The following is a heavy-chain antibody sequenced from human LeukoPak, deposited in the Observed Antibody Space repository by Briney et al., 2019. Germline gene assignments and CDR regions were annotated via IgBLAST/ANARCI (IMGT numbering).Heavy chain of an antibody. CDR3: ARIQSSASPFDY. CDR1: GDSISSYF. CDR2: IYYSGTT. V-gene: IGHV4-59*01. J-gene: IGHJ4*02. Sequence: SETLSLTCTVPGDSISSYFWSWIRQPPGKRLEWIGYIYYSGTTTYNPSLESRVTISVDTSKNQFPLRLSSVTAADTAVYYCARIQSSASPFDYWGQGTLVTVSS. D-gene: IGHD2-2*01.